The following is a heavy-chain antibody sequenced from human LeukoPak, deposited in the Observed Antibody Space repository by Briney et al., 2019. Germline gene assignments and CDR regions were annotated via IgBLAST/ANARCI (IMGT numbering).Heavy chain of an antibody. V-gene: IGHV3-64D*06. CDR3: VKGRTMAGRFDY. Sequence: GGSLRLSCTASAFTFSSSAMHWVRQAPGKGLEYVSGISSNGGSTYYADSVKGRFTISRDNTKNMLYLQMSSLSPEDTAVYLCVKGRTMAGRFDYWGQGTLVTVSS. CDR2: ISSNGGST. CDR1: AFTFSSSA. J-gene: IGHJ4*02. D-gene: IGHD2-8*01.